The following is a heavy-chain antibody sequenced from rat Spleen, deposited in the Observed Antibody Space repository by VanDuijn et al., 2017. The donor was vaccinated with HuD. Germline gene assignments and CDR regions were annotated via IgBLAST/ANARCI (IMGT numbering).Heavy chain of an antibody. CDR3: ARLGYGDY. CDR2: ISYDGSST. CDR1: GFTFSDYY. Sequence: EVKLVESGGGLVQPGRSLKLSCAASGFTFSDYYMAWVRQAPTKGLEWVATISYDGSSTYYRDSVKGRFTISIDNAKSTLYLQMSSLRSEDTATYYCARLGYGDYWGQGVMVTVSS. J-gene: IGHJ2*01. D-gene: IGHD4-3*01. V-gene: IGHV5-29*01.